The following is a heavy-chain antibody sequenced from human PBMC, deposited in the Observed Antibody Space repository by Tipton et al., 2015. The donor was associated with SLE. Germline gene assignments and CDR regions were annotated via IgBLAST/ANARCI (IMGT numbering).Heavy chain of an antibody. V-gene: IGHV3-23*03. Sequence: SLRLSCAASGFVFSSHAMNWVRQAPGKGLEWVSVIHGGGTAYYADSVRGRFTISRDNSRNTVFLQMSSLRPEDTAVYYCAKDETISNYYLDHWGRGSLVTVSS. CDR2: IHGGGTA. CDR3: AKDETISNYYLDH. J-gene: IGHJ2*01. D-gene: IGHD4-11*01. CDR1: GFVFSSHA.